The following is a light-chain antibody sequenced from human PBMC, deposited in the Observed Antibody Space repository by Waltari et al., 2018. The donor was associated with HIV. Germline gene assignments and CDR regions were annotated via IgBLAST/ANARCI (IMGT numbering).Light chain of an antibody. V-gene: IGLV1-40*01. CDR1: SSVYD. Sequence: QSVLTQPPSVSGAPGQWVSISCTGSSSVYDIHWYQQLPGTAPRLLIYANTNRPSGVPERFSGSKSGTSASLAISGLQVEDEAEYFCQSYDSRLSAYVVFGGGTKLTVL. CDR3: QSYDSRLSAYVV. CDR2: ANT. J-gene: IGLJ2*01.